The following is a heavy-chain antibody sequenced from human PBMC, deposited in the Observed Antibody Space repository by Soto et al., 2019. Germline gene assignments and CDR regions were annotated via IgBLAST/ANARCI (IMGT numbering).Heavy chain of an antibody. CDR2: IWYDGSNK. J-gene: IGHJ4*02. Sequence: QVQLVESGGGVVQPGRSLRLSCAASGFTFSSYGMHWVRQAPGKGLEWVAVIWYDGSNKYYADSVKGRFTISRDNSKNTLYLQMNSLRSEDTAVDFCARGHRLLWFGESFGSWGQGNLVTVSS. CDR3: ARGHRLLWFGESFGS. D-gene: IGHD3-10*01. CDR1: GFTFSSYG. V-gene: IGHV3-33*01.